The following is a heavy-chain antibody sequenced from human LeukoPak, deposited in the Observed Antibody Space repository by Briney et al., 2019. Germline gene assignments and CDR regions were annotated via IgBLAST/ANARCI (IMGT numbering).Heavy chain of an antibody. J-gene: IGHJ4*02. CDR1: GFTFSDYY. Sequence: GGSLRLSCAASGFTFSDYYMSWVRQAPGKGLEWVSGISGSGGSTYYADSVKGRFTISRDNSKNTLYLQMNSLRAEDTAVYYCAKKSTTVITYYFDYWGQGTLVTVSS. CDR3: AKKSTTVITYYFDY. D-gene: IGHD4-11*01. CDR2: ISGSGGST. V-gene: IGHV3-23*01.